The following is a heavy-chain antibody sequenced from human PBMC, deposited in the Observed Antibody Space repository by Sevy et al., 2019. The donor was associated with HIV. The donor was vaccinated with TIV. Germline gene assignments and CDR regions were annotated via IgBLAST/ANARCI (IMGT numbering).Heavy chain of an antibody. CDR1: GFTFSSYS. CDR3: ARGDYYDSSGYILDWFDP. Sequence: GESLRLSCAASGFTFSSYSMNWVRQAPGKGLEWVSSISSSSSYIYYADSVKGRFTISRDNAKNSLYLQMNSLRAEDTAVYYCARGDYYDSSGYILDWFDPWGQGTLVTVSS. D-gene: IGHD3-22*01. V-gene: IGHV3-21*01. CDR2: ISSSSSYI. J-gene: IGHJ5*02.